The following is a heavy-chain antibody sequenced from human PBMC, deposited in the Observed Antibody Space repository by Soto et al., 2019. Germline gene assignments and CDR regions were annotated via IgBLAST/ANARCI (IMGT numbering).Heavy chain of an antibody. Sequence: ASVKVSCKASGYTFTSYGISWVRQAPGQGLEWMGWISAYNGNTNYAQKLQGRVTMTTDTSTSTAYMELRSLRSDDTAVYYCAILRCSSTILYGVYLHYGMVARGEGFTVPV. CDR2: ISAYNGNT. CDR1: GYTFTSYG. V-gene: IGHV1-18*01. D-gene: IGHD2-2*01. CDR3: AILRCSSTILYGVYLHYGMVA. J-gene: IGHJ6*02.